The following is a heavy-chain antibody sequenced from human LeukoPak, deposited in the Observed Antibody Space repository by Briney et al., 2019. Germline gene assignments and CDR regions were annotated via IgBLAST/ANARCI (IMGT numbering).Heavy chain of an antibody. J-gene: IGHJ5*02. Sequence: ASVKVSCKASGGTFSSYAISWVRQAPGQGLEWMGGIIPIFGTANYAQKFQGRVTITADESTSTAYMELGSLRSEDTAVYYCARGGVGGYSSSWYRNWFDPWGQGTLVTVSS. CDR3: ARGGVGGYSSSWYRNWFDP. D-gene: IGHD6-13*01. V-gene: IGHV1-69*13. CDR2: IIPIFGTA. CDR1: GGTFSSYA.